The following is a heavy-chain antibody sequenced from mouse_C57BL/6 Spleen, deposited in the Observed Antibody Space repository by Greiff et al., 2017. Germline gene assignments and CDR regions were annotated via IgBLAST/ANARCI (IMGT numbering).Heavy chain of an antibody. J-gene: IGHJ2*01. CDR1: GYAFRSYW. CDR3: ARSGSTGWDY. CDR2: IYPGDGVT. Sequence: QVQLKESGAELVKPGASVKISCKASGYAFRSYWMNWVKQRPGKGLEWIGQIYPGDGVTTYNGKFKGKANLTADKSSSTAYMQLSSLPSEDAAVYFCARSGSTGWDYWGQGTTLTVSS. V-gene: IGHV1-80*01. D-gene: IGHD3-2*02.